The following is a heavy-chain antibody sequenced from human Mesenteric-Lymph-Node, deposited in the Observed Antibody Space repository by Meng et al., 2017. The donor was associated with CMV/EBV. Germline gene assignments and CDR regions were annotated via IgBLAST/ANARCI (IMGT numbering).Heavy chain of an antibody. Sequence: DSVSSNSAAWNWIRQSPSRGLAWLGRTYYRSKWYNDYAVSVKSRITINVDTSKNQFSLQLNSVTPEDTAVYFCARDRDSSGYPFDYWGQGTLVTVSS. CDR3: ARDRDSSGYPFDY. CDR2: TYYRSKWYN. J-gene: IGHJ4*02. CDR1: DSVSSNSAA. V-gene: IGHV6-1*01. D-gene: IGHD3-22*01.